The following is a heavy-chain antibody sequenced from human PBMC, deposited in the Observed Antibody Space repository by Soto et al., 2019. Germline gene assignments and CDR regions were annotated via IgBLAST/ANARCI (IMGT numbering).Heavy chain of an antibody. CDR1: GGTFSSYT. J-gene: IGHJ6*03. Sequence: ASVKVSCKASGGTFSSYTISWVRQAPGQGLEWMGRIIPILGIANYAQKFQGRVTITADKSTSTAYMELSSLRSEDTAVYYCGTIYCDYATGYYYMYVWGKGTTVTVSS. CDR3: GTIYCDYATGYYYMYV. CDR2: IIPILGIA. V-gene: IGHV1-69*02. D-gene: IGHD4-17*01.